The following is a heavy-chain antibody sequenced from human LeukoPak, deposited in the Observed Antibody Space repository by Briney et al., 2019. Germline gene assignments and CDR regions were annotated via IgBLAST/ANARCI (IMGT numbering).Heavy chain of an antibody. D-gene: IGHD1-26*01. V-gene: IGHV4-30-2*01. CDR2: IYHSGST. J-gene: IGHJ4*02. CDR3: ARQRGHIVGATYDY. Sequence: SETLSLTCTVSGGSISSGGYYWSWIRQPPGKGLEWIGYIYHSGSTYYNPSLKSRVTISVDTSKNQFFLKMTSMTAADTAVYYCARQRGHIVGATYDYWGQGTLVTVSS. CDR1: GGSISSGGYY.